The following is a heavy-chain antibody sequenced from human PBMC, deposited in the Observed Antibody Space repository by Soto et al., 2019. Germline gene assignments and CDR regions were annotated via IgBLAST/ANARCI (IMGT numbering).Heavy chain of an antibody. CDR1: GFTFSSYG. D-gene: IGHD2-21*02. V-gene: IGHV3-33*01. CDR3: ARDWAYCGGDCYLYYYYGMDV. Sequence: QVQLVESGGGVVQPGRSLRLSCAASGFTFSSYGMHWVRQAPGKGLEWVAVIWYDGSNKYYADSVKGRFTISRDNSKNTLYLQMNSLRAEDTAVYYCARDWAYCGGDCYLYYYYGMDVWGQGTTVTVSS. J-gene: IGHJ6*02. CDR2: IWYDGSNK.